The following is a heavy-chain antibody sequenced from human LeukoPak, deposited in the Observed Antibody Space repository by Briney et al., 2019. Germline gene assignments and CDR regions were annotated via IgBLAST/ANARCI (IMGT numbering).Heavy chain of an antibody. J-gene: IGHJ3*02. CDR1: GYTFTSYG. Sequence: AASVKVSCKASGYTFTSYGISWVRQAPGQALEWMGWISAYNGNTNYAQKLQGRVTMTTDTSTSTAYMELRSLRSDDTAVYYCARSRIAVALDAFDIWGQGTMVTVSS. CDR2: ISAYNGNT. D-gene: IGHD6-19*01. V-gene: IGHV1-18*01. CDR3: ARSRIAVALDAFDI.